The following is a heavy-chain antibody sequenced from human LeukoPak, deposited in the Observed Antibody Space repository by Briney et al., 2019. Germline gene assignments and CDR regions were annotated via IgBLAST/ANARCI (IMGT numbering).Heavy chain of an antibody. J-gene: IGHJ4*02. V-gene: IGHV3-66*04. Sequence: GGSLRLSCAASGFTVGYNYMTWVRQATGKGLEWVAAIYNSGSTYYADSVKGRFTISRDNSKNTMYLQMNSLKGEDTAVYYCARRSNPPGRIDHWGQGTPVTVSS. CDR3: ARRSNPPGRIDH. D-gene: IGHD1-14*01. CDR2: IYNSGST. CDR1: GFTVGYNY.